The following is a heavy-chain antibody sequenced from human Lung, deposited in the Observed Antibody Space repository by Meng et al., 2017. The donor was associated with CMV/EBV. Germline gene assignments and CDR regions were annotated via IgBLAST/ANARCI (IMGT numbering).Heavy chain of an antibody. CDR1: GGSISSGGFY. J-gene: IGHJ5*02. CDR2: IYYRGST. V-gene: IGHV4-31*03. Sequence: VQLQESGPGLLKPFQTLSLTCTVSGGSISSGGFYWSWIRQHPGKGLEWIGYIYYRGSTYYNPSLRSRVAISIDTSKNQFSLKLTSVTAADTAVYFCARTNYGDYNWFDPWGQGTLVTVSS. CDR3: ARTNYGDYNWFDP. D-gene: IGHD4-17*01.